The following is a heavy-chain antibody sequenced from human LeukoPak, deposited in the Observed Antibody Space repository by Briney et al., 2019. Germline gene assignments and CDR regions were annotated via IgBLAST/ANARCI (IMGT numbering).Heavy chain of an antibody. Sequence: PGGSLRLSCAASGFTFSSYAMSWVRQAPGKGLEWVSAISGSGGSTYYADSVKGRFTISRDNSKNTPYLQMNSLRAEDTAVYYCVKVWELLFRTKNFDYWGQGTLVTVSS. CDR2: ISGSGGST. CDR1: GFTFSSYA. V-gene: IGHV3-23*01. D-gene: IGHD1-26*01. CDR3: VKVWELLFRTKNFDY. J-gene: IGHJ4*02.